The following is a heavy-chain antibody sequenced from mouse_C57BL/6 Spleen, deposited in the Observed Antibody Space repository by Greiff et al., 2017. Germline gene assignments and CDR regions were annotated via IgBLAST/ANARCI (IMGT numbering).Heavy chain of an antibody. V-gene: IGHV5-4*01. Sequence: EVQVVESGGGLVKPGGSLKLSCAASGFTFSSYAMSWVRQTPEKRLEWVATISDGGSYTYYPDNVKGRFTISRDNAKNNLYLQMSHLKSEDTAMYYCARGDGYYGDFAYWGQGTLVTVSA. CDR1: GFTFSSYA. D-gene: IGHD2-3*01. CDR2: ISDGGSYT. CDR3: ARGDGYYGDFAY. J-gene: IGHJ3*01.